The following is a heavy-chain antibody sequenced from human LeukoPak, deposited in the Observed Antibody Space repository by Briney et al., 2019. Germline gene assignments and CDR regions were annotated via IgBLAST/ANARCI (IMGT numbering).Heavy chain of an antibody. CDR1: GFTFDDYA. Sequence: GGSLRLSCAASGFTFDDYAMHWVRQAPGKGLEWVSGISWNSGSIGYADSVKGRFTISRDNAKNSLYLQMNSVRAEDTALYYCAKGDGSEYSSSWYGHYFDYWGQGTLVTVSS. J-gene: IGHJ4*02. CDR2: ISWNSGSI. CDR3: AKGDGSEYSSSWYGHYFDY. D-gene: IGHD6-13*01. V-gene: IGHV3-9*01.